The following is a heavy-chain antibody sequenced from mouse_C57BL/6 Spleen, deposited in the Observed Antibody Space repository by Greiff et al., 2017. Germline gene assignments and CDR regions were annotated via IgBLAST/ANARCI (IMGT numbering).Heavy chain of an antibody. CDR3: ATWGYYYGSTYAMDY. J-gene: IGHJ4*01. V-gene: IGHV1-80*01. CDR1: GYAFSSYW. Sequence: QVHVKQSGAELVKPGASVKISCKASGYAFSSYWMNWVKQRPGKGLEWIGQIYPGDGDTNYNGKFKGKATLTADKSSSTAYMQLSSLTSEDSAVYFCATWGYYYGSTYAMDYWGQGTSVTVSS. D-gene: IGHD1-1*01. CDR2: IYPGDGDT.